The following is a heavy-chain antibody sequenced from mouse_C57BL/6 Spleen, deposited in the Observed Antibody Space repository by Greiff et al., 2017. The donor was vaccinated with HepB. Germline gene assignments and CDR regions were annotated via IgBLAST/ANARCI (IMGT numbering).Heavy chain of an antibody. CDR2: VYPYNGGT. V-gene: IGHV1-36*01. CDR3: AREGTTVVDPFAY. CDR1: GFTFTDYY. J-gene: IGHJ3*01. Sequence: VQLKQSGPVLVKPGPSVKISCKASGFTFTDYYMHWVKQSHGKSLEWIGLVYPYNGGTSYNQKFKGKATLTVDTSSSTAYMELNCLTSEDSAVYYCAREGTTVVDPFAYWGQGTLVTVSA. D-gene: IGHD1-1*01.